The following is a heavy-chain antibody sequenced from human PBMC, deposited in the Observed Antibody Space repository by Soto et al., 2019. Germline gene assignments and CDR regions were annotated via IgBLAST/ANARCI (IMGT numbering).Heavy chain of an antibody. J-gene: IGHJ4*02. CDR1: GFTFSSYA. V-gene: IGHV3-23*01. Sequence: LRLSCAASGFTFSSYAMSWVRQAPGKGLEWVSAISGSGGSTYYADSVKGRFTISRDNSKNTLYLQVNSLRAEDTAVYYCAKAMGFGDQNFDYWGQGTLVTVSS. CDR3: AKAMGFGDQNFDY. D-gene: IGHD3-10*01. CDR2: ISGSGGST.